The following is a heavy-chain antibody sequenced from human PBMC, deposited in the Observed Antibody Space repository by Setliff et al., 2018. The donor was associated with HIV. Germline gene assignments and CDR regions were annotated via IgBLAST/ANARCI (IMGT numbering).Heavy chain of an antibody. CDR3: ARDVEHMMDV. Sequence: PSETLSLTCAVSGGSISSGGYSWSWIRQPPGKGLEWIGYIYHSGSTYYNPSLKSRVTISVDRSKNQFSLKLSSVTAADTAVYYCARDVEHMMDVWGQGTTVTVSS. CDR2: IYHSGST. V-gene: IGHV4-30-2*01. J-gene: IGHJ6*02. CDR1: GGSISSGGYS.